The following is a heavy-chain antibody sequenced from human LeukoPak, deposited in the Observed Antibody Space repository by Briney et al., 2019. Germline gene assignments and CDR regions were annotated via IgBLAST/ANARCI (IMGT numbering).Heavy chain of an antibody. V-gene: IGHV4-4*02. Sequence: PSETLSLTCAVSGGSISSSNWWSWVRQPPGKGLEWIGEIYHSGSTNYNPSLKSRVTISVDKSKNQFSLKLSSVTAADTAVYYCARDGGIWFGVPNWFDPWGQGTLVTVSS. J-gene: IGHJ5*02. CDR2: IYHSGST. CDR1: GGSISSSNW. D-gene: IGHD3-10*01. CDR3: ARDGGIWFGVPNWFDP.